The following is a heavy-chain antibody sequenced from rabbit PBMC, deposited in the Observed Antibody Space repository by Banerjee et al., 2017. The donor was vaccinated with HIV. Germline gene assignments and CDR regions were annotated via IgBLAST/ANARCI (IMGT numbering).Heavy chain of an antibody. V-gene: IGHV1S45*01. Sequence: QEQLEESGGDLVKPEGSLTLTCTASGFSFSSSYYMCWVRQAPGKGLEWIACTWTGSSGSTYYASWAKGRFTISKTSSTTVTLQMTSLTAADTATYFCGRGAGSVDYGSDLWGPGTLVTVS. CDR1: GFSFSSSYY. CDR2: TWTGSSGST. D-gene: IGHD5-1*01. J-gene: IGHJ4*01. CDR3: GRGAGSVDYGSDL.